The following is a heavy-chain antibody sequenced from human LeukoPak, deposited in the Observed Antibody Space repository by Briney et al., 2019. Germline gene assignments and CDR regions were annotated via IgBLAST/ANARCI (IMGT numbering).Heavy chain of an antibody. J-gene: IGHJ4*02. V-gene: IGHV3-21*01. CDR3: VGGESREY. CDR2: IGRTSTDK. D-gene: IGHD3-16*01. CDR1: GFTFNTYT. Sequence: GGSLRLSCAASGFTFNTYTMNWVRQAPGKGLEWVSSIGRTSTDKYYADSVRGRFTICRDNAENSLYVQMTSLRAEDTAVYYWVGGESREYCGQGTLVTVSS.